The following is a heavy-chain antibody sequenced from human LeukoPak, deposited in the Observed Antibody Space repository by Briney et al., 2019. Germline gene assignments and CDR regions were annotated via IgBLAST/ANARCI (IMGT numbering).Heavy chain of an antibody. CDR1: GFTFSSYS. V-gene: IGHV3-48*04. Sequence: PGGSLRLSCAASGFTFSSYSMNWVRQAPGKGLEWVSYISSSSSTIYYADSVKGRFTISRDNAKNSLYLQMNSLRAEDTAVYYCARVAPGNLVVHPGWDYWGQGTLVTVSS. CDR3: ARVAPGNLVVHPGWDY. J-gene: IGHJ4*02. D-gene: IGHD3-22*01. CDR2: ISSSSSTI.